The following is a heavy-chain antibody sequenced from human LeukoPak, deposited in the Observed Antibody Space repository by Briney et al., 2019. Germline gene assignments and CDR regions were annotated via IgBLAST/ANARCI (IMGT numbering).Heavy chain of an antibody. J-gene: IGHJ6*02. CDR1: GGSISSDY. V-gene: IGHV4-59*01. Sequence: PSETLSLTCTVSGGSISSDYWSWIRQPPGKGLEWIGYIYYSGSTNYNPSLKSRVTISVDTSKNQFSLKLSSVTAADTAVYYCARAYYDFWSGYPLRDYGMDVWGQGTTVTVSS. CDR3: ARAYYDFWSGYPLRDYGMDV. D-gene: IGHD3-3*01. CDR2: IYYSGST.